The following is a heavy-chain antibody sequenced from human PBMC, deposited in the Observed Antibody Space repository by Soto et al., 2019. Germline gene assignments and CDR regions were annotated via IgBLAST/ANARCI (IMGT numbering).Heavy chain of an antibody. V-gene: IGHV1-2*04. D-gene: IGHD1-26*01. CDR1: GYTFTGYY. CDR3: ARASLDGTPPPHGYYYGMDV. Sequence: ASVKVSCKASGYTFTGYYMHWVRQAPGQGLEWMGWINPNSGGTNYAQKFQGWVTMTRDTSISTAYMELSRLRSDDTAVYYCARASLDGTPPPHGYYYGMDVWGQGTTVTVSS. J-gene: IGHJ6*02. CDR2: INPNSGGT.